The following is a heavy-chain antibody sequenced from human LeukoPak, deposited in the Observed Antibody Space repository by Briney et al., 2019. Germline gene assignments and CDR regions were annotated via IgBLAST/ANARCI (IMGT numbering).Heavy chain of an antibody. CDR3: AKDSGSGWSSFDY. Sequence: PGGSLRLSCAASGFTFSSYWMSWVRQAPGKGLEWVANIKQDGSEKYYVDSVKGRFTISRDNAKNSLYLQMNSLRAEDTAVYYCAKDSGSGWSSFDYWGQGTLVTVSS. CDR1: GFTFSSYW. CDR2: IKQDGSEK. V-gene: IGHV3-7*03. J-gene: IGHJ4*02. D-gene: IGHD6-19*01.